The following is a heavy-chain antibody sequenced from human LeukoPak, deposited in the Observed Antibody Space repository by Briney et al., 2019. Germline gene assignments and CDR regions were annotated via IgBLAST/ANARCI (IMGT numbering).Heavy chain of an antibody. CDR3: ARVKVQRDYGDTNWFDP. CDR1: GYSISSGYY. CDR2: IYHSGST. Sequence: SETLSLTCIVSGYSISSGYYWGWIRQPPGKGLQWIGNIYHSGSTDYNPSLKSRVTIPVDTSKNQFSLKLSSVTAADTAVYYCARVKVQRDYGDTNWFDPWGQGTLVTVSS. D-gene: IGHD4-17*01. J-gene: IGHJ5*02. V-gene: IGHV4-38-2*02.